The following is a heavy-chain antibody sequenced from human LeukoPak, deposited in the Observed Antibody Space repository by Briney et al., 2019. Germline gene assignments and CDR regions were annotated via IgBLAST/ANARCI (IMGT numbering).Heavy chain of an antibody. Sequence: GGSLRLSCAASGLTFSDYYMSLIRQAPGKGLEWVSYISSSGSTINYADSVKGRFTISRDNAKNSVYLQMNSLRAEDTAVYYCARDRRDGYNRFDHWGQGTLVTVSS. CDR3: ARDRRDGYNRFDH. D-gene: IGHD5-24*01. J-gene: IGHJ4*02. CDR1: GLTFSDYY. V-gene: IGHV3-11*04. CDR2: ISSSGSTI.